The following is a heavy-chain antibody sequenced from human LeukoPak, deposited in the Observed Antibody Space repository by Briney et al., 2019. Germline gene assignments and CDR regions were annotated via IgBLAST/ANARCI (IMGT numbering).Heavy chain of an antibody. CDR3: AMGAGRLIDY. J-gene: IGHJ4*02. D-gene: IGHD3-16*01. CDR2: IHHTGDA. V-gene: IGHV4-59*02. Sequence: SETLSLTCTVSGGSVSGYFWSWVRQPPGKGLEFIECIHHTGDAAYNPSLKSRVTISVDASKNQFSLKLNSVTPADTAVYYCAMGAGRLIDYWGQGSLVTVSS. CDR1: GGSVSGYF.